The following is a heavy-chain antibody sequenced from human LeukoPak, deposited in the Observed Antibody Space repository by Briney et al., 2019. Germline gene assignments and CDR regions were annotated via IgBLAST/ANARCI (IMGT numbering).Heavy chain of an antibody. CDR1: GGSFSGYY. CDR2: INHSGST. CDR3: AGSEGVVPAAPQDV. J-gene: IGHJ6*02. Sequence: SETLSLTCAVYGGSFSGYYWSWIRQPPGKGLEWIGEINHSGSTSHNPSLKSRVTISVDTSKNQFSLKLSSVTAADTAVYYCAGSEGVVPAAPQDVWGQGTTVTVSS. V-gene: IGHV4-34*01. D-gene: IGHD2-2*01.